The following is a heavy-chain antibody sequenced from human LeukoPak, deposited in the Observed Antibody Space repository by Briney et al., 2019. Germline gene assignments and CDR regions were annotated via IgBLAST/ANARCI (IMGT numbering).Heavy chain of an antibody. V-gene: IGHV4-59*01. CDR3: ARELKVGNTGYYFDY. J-gene: IGHJ4*02. CDR2: IYYSGST. Sequence: PSETLSLTCTVSRDSISDYYWSWIRQPPGERLEWSGYIYYSGSTYYNASLKSRVTISLDTSKNQFSLNLNSVTAADTAVYYCARELKVGNTGYYFDYWGQGTLVTVSS. D-gene: IGHD2/OR15-2a*01. CDR1: RDSISDYY.